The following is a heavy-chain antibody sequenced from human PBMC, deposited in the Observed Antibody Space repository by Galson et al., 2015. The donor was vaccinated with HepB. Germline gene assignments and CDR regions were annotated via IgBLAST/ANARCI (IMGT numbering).Heavy chain of an antibody. CDR3: AKGIAVETPFDY. V-gene: IGHV3-23*01. D-gene: IGHD2-21*01. CDR1: GFTFSSYA. CDR2: ISGSGGST. Sequence: SLRLSCAASGFTFSSYAMTWVRQAPRKGLEWVSAISGSGGSTYYADSVKGRFTISRDNSKNTLYLQMNSLRAEDTAVYYCAKGIAVETPFDYWGQGTLVTVSS. J-gene: IGHJ4*02.